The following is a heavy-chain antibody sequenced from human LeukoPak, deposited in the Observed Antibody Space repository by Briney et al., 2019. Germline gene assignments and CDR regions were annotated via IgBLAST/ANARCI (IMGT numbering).Heavy chain of an antibody. CDR3: ARARVAAKSGYMDV. D-gene: IGHD2-15*01. Sequence: GGSLRLSCAASGFPFSSYGMYWVRQAPGKGLEYVSSISSNGNTYYANSVKGRFTISRDNSKNTLYLQMGSLRDEDLAVYYCARARVAAKSGYMDVWGTGTTVTISS. J-gene: IGHJ6*03. V-gene: IGHV3-64*01. CDR2: ISSNGNT. CDR1: GFPFSSYG.